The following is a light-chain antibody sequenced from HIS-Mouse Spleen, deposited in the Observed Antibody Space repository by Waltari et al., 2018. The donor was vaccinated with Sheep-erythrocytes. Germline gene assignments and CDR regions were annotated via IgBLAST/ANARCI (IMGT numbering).Light chain of an antibody. Sequence: QSALTQPRSVSGSPGQSVTISCTGTSSHVGGSNYASGNQQHPGKAPKLMIYDVSKRPSGVPDRFSGSKSGNTASLTISGLQAEDEADYYCCSYAGSYNHVFATGTKVTVL. CDR2: DVS. J-gene: IGLJ1*01. CDR1: SSHVGGSNY. CDR3: CSYAGSYNHV. V-gene: IGLV2-11*01.